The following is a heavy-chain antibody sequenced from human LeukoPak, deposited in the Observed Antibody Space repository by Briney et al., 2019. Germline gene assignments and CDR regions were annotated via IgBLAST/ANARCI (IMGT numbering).Heavy chain of an antibody. V-gene: IGHV1-69*13. CDR2: IIPIFGTA. Sequence: SVKVSCKASGGTFSSYDISWVRQAPGQGLEWMGGIIPIFGTANYAQKFQGRVTITADESTSTAYMELSSLRSEDTAVYYCARGPKDYYYYYYMDVWGKGTTVTVSS. CDR1: GGTFSSYD. CDR3: ARGPKDYYYYYYMDV. J-gene: IGHJ6*03.